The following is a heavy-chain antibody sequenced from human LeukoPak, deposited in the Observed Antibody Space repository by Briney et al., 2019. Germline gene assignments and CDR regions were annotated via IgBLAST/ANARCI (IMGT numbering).Heavy chain of an antibody. CDR1: GVSISSGDYY. J-gene: IGHJ4*02. CDR3: AREGNGDYFFDY. CDR2: IYYSGST. V-gene: IGHV4-30-4*01. Sequence: SQTLSLTCTVSGVSISSGDYYWSWIRQPPGKGLEWIGYIYYSGSTYYNPSLKSRVTISVDTSKNQFSLKLSSVTAADTAVYYCAREGNGDYFFDYWGQGTLVTVSS. D-gene: IGHD4-17*01.